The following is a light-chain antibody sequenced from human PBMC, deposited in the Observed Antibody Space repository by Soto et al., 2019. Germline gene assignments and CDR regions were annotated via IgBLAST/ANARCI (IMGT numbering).Light chain of an antibody. CDR2: NND. V-gene: IGLV1-44*01. CDR3: EAWDDSLYGAV. CDR1: SSIIGANP. Sequence: QSVLTQPPSASGTPGQRVTISCSGSSSIIGANPINWYQQLPGTAPKLLIYNNDQRPSGVPDRFSASKSGTSASLAISGLQSEDEADYYCEAWDDSLYGAVLGGGTKLTVL. J-gene: IGLJ2*01.